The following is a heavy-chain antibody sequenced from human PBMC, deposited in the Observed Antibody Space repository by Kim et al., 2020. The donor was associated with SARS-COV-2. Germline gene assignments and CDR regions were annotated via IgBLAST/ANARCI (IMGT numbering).Heavy chain of an antibody. V-gene: IGHV3-48*02. Sequence: GGSLRLSCAASGFTLSSYGMNWVRQAPGKGLDWVSYISTGSRPNIYYADSVKGRFTIYRDNAKNSLYLQMNSLKEEDTAVYYCAYDSSSYTSYYYGIDVWGQGTTVTVSS. CDR3: AYDSSSYTSYYYGIDV. CDR2: ISTGSRPNI. J-gene: IGHJ6*02. D-gene: IGHD6-13*01. CDR1: GFTLSSYG.